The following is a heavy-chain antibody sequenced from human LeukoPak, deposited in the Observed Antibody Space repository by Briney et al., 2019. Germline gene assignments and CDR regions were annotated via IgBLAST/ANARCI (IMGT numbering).Heavy chain of an antibody. CDR2: IKQDGSEK. CDR1: GFTVSSNY. D-gene: IGHD3-22*01. Sequence: PGGSLRLSCAASGFTVSSNYMSWVRQAPGKGLEWVANIKQDGSEKYYVDSVKGRFTISRDNAKNSLYLQMNSLRAEDTAVYYCARVRSSGYYLDYWGQGTLVTVSS. CDR3: ARVRSSGYYLDY. V-gene: IGHV3-7*01. J-gene: IGHJ4*02.